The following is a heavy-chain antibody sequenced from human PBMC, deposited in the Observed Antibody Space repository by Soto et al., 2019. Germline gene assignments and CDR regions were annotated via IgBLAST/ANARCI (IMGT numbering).Heavy chain of an antibody. J-gene: IGHJ5*02. CDR2: IFANGHT. CDR3: VASLAASGLNWLDP. Sequence: SSETLSLTCIVSGGSISEKHWNWVRQPPGKGLEWIGLIFANGHTDYNPSLKSRVTMSVDAPKNQFSLRLTSMTAADTAVYYCVASLAASGLNWLDPWGRGTLVTV. CDR1: GGSISEKH. V-gene: IGHV4-4*07. D-gene: IGHD6-13*01.